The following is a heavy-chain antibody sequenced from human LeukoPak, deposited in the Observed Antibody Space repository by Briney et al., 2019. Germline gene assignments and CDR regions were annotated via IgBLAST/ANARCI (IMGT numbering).Heavy chain of an antibody. V-gene: IGHV3-15*01. CDR3: TTLTYYDFWSGYPDY. Sequence: TXXXXWMXWVRQAPGKGREWVGRIKSKTEGGTTDYAAPVKGRFTISRDETKNTLYLQMNSLKTEDTAVYYCTTLTYYDFWSGYPDYWGQGTLVTVSS. J-gene: IGHJ4*02. CDR1: TXXXXW. CDR2: IKSKTEGGTT. D-gene: IGHD3-3*01.